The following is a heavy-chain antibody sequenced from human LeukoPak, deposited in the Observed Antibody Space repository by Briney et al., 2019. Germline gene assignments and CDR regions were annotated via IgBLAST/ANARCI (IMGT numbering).Heavy chain of an antibody. V-gene: IGHV1-69*04. CDR2: IIPILGIA. CDR3: AVRGYYDSRNMDV. Sequence: ASVKVSCKSSGGTFSSYAISWVRQAPGQGLEWMGRIIPILGIANYAQKFQGRVTITADKSTSTAYMELSSLRSEDTAVYYCAVRGYYDSRNMDVWGKGTTVTVSS. CDR1: GGTFSSYA. J-gene: IGHJ6*03. D-gene: IGHD3-22*01.